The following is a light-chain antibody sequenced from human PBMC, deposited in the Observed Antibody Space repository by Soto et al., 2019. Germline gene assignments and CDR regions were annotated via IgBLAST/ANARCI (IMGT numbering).Light chain of an antibody. V-gene: IGLV2-8*01. J-gene: IGLJ1*01. CDR3: SSYAGSNNPYV. CDR2: EVS. CDR1: SSDVGGYNY. Sequence: QAVLTQPPSASGPPGQSVTISCTGTSSDVGGYNYVSWYQQHPGKAPKLMMYEVSKRPSGVPDRFSGSKSGNTASLTVSGLQAEDEADYYCSSYAGSNNPYVFGTGTKVTVL.